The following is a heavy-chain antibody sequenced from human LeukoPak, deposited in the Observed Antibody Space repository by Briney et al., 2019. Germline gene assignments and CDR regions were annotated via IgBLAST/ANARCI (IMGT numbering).Heavy chain of an antibody. J-gene: IGHJ4*02. Sequence: SETLSLTCTVSGDSISSYYWSWIRQPPGKGLEWIGYIYYSGNTNCNPSLKSRVTISVDTSKNQFSLKLTSVTAADTAVYYCARDVEGVTLLRYWGQGILVTVSS. CDR2: IYYSGNT. CDR1: GDSISSYY. D-gene: IGHD4-23*01. V-gene: IGHV4-59*01. CDR3: ARDVEGVTLLRY.